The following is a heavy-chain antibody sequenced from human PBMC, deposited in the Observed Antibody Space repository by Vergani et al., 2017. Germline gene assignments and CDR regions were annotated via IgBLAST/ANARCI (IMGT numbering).Heavy chain of an antibody. Sequence: QVQLQQWGAGLLKPSETLSLTCAVYGGSFSGYYWSWIRHPPGKGLEWIGYIYYSGSTNYNPSLKSRVTISVDTSKYQFSLKLSSVTAADTAVYYCARDAGRDWYSNYYYGMDVWGQGTTVTVSS. CDR3: ARDAGRDWYSNYYYGMDV. D-gene: IGHD3/OR15-3a*01. J-gene: IGHJ6*02. CDR1: GGSFSGYY. CDR2: IYYSGST. V-gene: IGHV4-34*11.